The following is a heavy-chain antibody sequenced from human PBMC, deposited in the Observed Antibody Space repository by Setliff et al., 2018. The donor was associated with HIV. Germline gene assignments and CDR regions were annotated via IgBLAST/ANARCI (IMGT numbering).Heavy chain of an antibody. Sequence: ASVKVSCKASGYTFTGYYMHWVRQAPGQGLEWMGWINPNSGGTSYAQKFQGRVTMTRDTSTSTVYMELSSLRSEDTAVYYCAREGDAFDYWGQGTLVTVSS. V-gene: IGHV1-2*02. CDR1: GYTFTGYY. J-gene: IGHJ4*02. D-gene: IGHD1-26*01. CDR2: INPNSGGT. CDR3: AREGDAFDY.